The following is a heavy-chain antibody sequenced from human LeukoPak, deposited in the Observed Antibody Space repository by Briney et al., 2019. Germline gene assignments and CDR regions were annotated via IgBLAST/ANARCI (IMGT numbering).Heavy chain of an antibody. CDR1: GGSINNYY. D-gene: IGHD6-6*01. CDR3: ARDSGYSSSSPHDY. CDR2: IYYRGST. Sequence: PSETLSLTCTVSGGSINNYYWTWIRQPPGKGLEWIGYIYYRGSTNYNPSLKSRVTMSVDTSKNQFSLKLSSVTAADTAVYYCARDSGYSSSSPHDYWGQGTLVTVSS. J-gene: IGHJ4*02. V-gene: IGHV4-59*12.